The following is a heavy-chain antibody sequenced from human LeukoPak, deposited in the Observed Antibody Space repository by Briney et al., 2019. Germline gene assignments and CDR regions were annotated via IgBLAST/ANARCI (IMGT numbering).Heavy chain of an antibody. J-gene: IGHJ4*02. CDR2: ISSNGGPT. Sequence: GGSLRLSCSASGFSFSSYALHWVRQAPGKGLEYVSSISSNGGPTYYIDFVRGRFTISRDNSKNTLYLQMSSLRTEDTAVYYCVKDRAVDYWGQGTLVTVSS. CDR1: GFSFSSYA. CDR3: VKDRAVDY. D-gene: IGHD3-10*01. V-gene: IGHV3-64D*06.